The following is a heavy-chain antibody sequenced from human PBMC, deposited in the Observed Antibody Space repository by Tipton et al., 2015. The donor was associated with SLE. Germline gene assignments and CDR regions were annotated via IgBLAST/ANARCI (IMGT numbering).Heavy chain of an antibody. CDR3: ARGNPSLFDY. J-gene: IGHJ4*02. CDR2: IYYSGST. CDR1: GGSISSYY. D-gene: IGHD1-14*01. V-gene: IGHV4-59*01. Sequence: TLSLTCTVSGGSISSYYWSWIRQPPGKGLEWIGYIYYSGSTNYNPSLKSRVTISVDTSKNQLSLKLSSVTAADTAVYYCARGNPSLFDYWGQGTLVTVSS.